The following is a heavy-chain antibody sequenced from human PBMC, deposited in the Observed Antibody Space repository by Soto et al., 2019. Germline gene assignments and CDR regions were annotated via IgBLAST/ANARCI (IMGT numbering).Heavy chain of an antibody. D-gene: IGHD3-10*01. CDR2: ISSSSSTI. CDR1: GFTFSSYS. V-gene: IGHV3-48*02. Sequence: GSLRPFSAATGFTFSSYSITWVSQAPGKGLEWVSYISSSSSTIYYADSVKGRFTISRDNAKNSLYLQMNSLRDEDTAVYCCARGPRGGWYYHYGMVVLCQGTTVTVAS. CDR3: ARGPRGGWYYHYGMVV. J-gene: IGHJ6*02.